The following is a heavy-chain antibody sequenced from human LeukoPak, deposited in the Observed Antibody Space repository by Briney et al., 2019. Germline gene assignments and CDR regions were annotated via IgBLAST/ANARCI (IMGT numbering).Heavy chain of an antibody. D-gene: IGHD5/OR15-5a*01. CDR2: VHYTWNT. Sequence: SETLSLTCSVSGDSIGSYHWSWIRQPPGKGLEWIGHVHYTWNTKYNPSLTGRVSISLDRSKNQFALGLSSLTAADTAVYYCARVASKGGMDVWGQGTTVIVSS. CDR1: GDSIGSYH. J-gene: IGHJ6*02. CDR3: ARVASKGGMDV. V-gene: IGHV4-59*01.